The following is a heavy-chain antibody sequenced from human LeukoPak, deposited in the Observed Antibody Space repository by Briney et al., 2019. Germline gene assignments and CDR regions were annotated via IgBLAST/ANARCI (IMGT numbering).Heavy chain of an antibody. CDR1: GYTFTSCY. CDR2: INPSGGST. Sequence: ASVKVSCKASGYTFTSCYMHWVRQAPGQGLEWMGIINPSGGSTSYAQKFQGRVTMTRDTSISTAYMELSRLRSDDTAVYYCARDWEATALDYWGQGTLVTVSS. V-gene: IGHV1-46*01. D-gene: IGHD1-26*01. J-gene: IGHJ4*02. CDR3: ARDWEATALDY.